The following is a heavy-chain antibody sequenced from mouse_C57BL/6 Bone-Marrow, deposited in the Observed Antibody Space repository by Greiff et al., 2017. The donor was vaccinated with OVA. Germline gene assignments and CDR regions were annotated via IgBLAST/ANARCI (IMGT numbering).Heavy chain of an antibody. CDR1: GYAFSSYW. CDR2: IYPGDGDT. CDR3: ARGGRGYYYVDY. Sequence: QVQLQQSGAELVKPGASVKISCKASGYAFSSYWMNWVKQRPGKGLEWIGQIYPGDGDTNYNGKFKGKATLTADKSSSTAYMQLSSLTSEDSAVYFCARGGRGYYYVDYWGQGTTLTVSS. J-gene: IGHJ2*01. V-gene: IGHV1-80*01. D-gene: IGHD2-3*01.